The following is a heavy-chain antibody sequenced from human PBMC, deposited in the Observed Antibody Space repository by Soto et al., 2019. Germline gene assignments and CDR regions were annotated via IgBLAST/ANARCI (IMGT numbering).Heavy chain of an antibody. CDR3: AKRRGAGGHFDY. J-gene: IGHJ4*02. Sequence: GGSRDSPVQPLDSPLMIMPCTGSVKLRGRVWSGSLLLVSIGGSTHYADSVRGRFTISRDNSKNTLSLQMNSLTAEDTAVYFCAKRRGAGGHFDYWGQGALVTVSS. D-gene: IGHD2-15*01. CDR2: LVSIGGST. CDR1: DSPLMIMP. V-gene: IGHV3-43D*04.